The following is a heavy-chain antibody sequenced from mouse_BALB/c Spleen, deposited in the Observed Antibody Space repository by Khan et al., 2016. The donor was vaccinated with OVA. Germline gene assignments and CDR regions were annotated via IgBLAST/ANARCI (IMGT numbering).Heavy chain of an antibody. CDR2: INTYTGEP. CDR3: ARSNGNYWFAY. V-gene: IGHV9-3-1*01. D-gene: IGHD2-1*01. J-gene: IGHJ3*01. CDR1: GYTFTNYG. Sequence: QIQLVQSGPELKKPGETVKISCKASGYTFTNYGMNWVKQAPGKGLKWMGWINTYTGEPTYADDFKGRFAFSLETSASTAYLQINNLKNEDTATYFCARSNGNYWFAYWGPGTLIPVSA.